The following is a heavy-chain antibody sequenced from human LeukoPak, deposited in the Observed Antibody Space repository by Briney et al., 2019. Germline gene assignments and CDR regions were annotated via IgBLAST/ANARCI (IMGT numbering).Heavy chain of an antibody. V-gene: IGHV4-59*01. CDR2: IYYSGST. CDR1: GGSISSYY. Sequence: SETLSLTCTVSGGSISSYYWSWIRQPPGKGLEWIGYIYYSGSTNYNPSLKSRVTISVDTSKNQFSLKLSSVTAADTAVYYCARELSGLTNWFDPWGQGTLVTVSS. J-gene: IGHJ5*02. D-gene: IGHD2/OR15-2a*01. CDR3: ARELSGLTNWFDP.